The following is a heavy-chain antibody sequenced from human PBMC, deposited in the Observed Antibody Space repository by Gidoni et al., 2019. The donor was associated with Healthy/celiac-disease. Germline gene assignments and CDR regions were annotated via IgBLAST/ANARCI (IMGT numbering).Heavy chain of an antibody. Sequence: EVQLVESGGGLVKTGGSLRLSCAASGFTFSSYSMTWVRQAPGKGLEWVSSISSSSSYIYYADSVKGRFTISRDNAKNSLYLQMNSLRAEDTAVYYCARRAGYSRDWYFDLWGRGTLVTVSS. CDR1: GFTFSSYS. CDR3: ARRAGYSRDWYFDL. CDR2: ISSSSSYI. J-gene: IGHJ2*01. V-gene: IGHV3-21*01. D-gene: IGHD6-13*01.